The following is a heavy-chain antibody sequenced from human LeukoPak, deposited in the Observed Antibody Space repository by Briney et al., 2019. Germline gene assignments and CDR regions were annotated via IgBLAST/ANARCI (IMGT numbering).Heavy chain of an antibody. D-gene: IGHD2-2*01. J-gene: IGHJ3*02. Sequence: SETLSLTCAVSGYSISSGYYWGWIRQPPGKGLEWIGTIYHSGSTYYNPSLKSRVTISVDTSKNQFSLKLSSVTAADTAVYYCARRTQGAFDIWGQGTMATVS. V-gene: IGHV4-38-2*01. CDR3: ARRTQGAFDI. CDR2: IYHSGST. CDR1: GYSISSGYY.